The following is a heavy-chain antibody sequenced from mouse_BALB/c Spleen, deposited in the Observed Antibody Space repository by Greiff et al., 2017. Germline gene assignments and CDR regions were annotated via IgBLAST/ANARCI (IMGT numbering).Heavy chain of an antibody. Sequence: EVKLVESGGGLVQPGGSLKLSCAASGLTFSSYGMSWVRQNPDKRLELVATINSNGGSTYYPDSVKGRFTISRDNAKNTLYLQIGSLKSEDTAMYYCARVRYYFDYWGQGTALTVSS. J-gene: IGHJ2*01. V-gene: IGHV5-6-3*01. CDR1: GLTFSSYG. CDR3: ARVRYYFDY. CDR2: INSNGGST.